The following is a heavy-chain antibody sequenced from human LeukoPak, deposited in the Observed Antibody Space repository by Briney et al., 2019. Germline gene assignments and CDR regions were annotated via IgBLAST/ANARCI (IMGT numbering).Heavy chain of an antibody. CDR2: INPSGGST. V-gene: IGHV1-46*01. D-gene: IGHD2-2*02. CDR3: ASLLPATAIRAWQKFDP. CDR1: GYTFTSYY. Sequence: ASVKVSCKASGYTFTSYYMHWVRQAPGQGLEWMGIINPSGGSTSYAQKFQGRVTMTRDMSTSTAYMELSSLRSEDTAVYYCASLLPATAIRAWQKFDPWGQGTLVTVSS. J-gene: IGHJ5*02.